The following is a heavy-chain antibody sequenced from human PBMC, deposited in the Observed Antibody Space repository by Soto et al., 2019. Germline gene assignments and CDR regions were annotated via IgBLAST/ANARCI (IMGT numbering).Heavy chain of an antibody. CDR1: GFTFSSYG. D-gene: IGHD6-13*01. Sequence: QVQLVESGGGVVQPGRSLRLSCAAYGFTFSSYGMHWVRQAQGKGLEWVAVIWYDGSNKYYADSVKGRFTISRDNSKNTLYLQRNSRRAEDTAVYYCARDRQPYSSSWSVDWGQGTLVPVSS. V-gene: IGHV3-33*01. CDR3: ARDRQPYSSSWSVD. CDR2: IWYDGSNK. J-gene: IGHJ4*02.